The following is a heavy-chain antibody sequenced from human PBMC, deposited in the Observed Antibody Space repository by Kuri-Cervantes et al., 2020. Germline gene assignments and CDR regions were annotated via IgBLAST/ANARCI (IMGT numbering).Heavy chain of an antibody. V-gene: IGHV1-18*01. CDR3: ARDPEVYYLDV. CDR1: GYTFTSYG. Sequence: ASGKGSCKASGYTFTSYGISWVRQAPGQGLEWMGCINAYNGNTNYAQKLQGRVTMTTDTSARTAYMELSSLRSEDTAVYYCARDPEVYYLDVWGKGTTVTVSS. CDR2: INAYNGNT. J-gene: IGHJ6*03. D-gene: IGHD1-14*01.